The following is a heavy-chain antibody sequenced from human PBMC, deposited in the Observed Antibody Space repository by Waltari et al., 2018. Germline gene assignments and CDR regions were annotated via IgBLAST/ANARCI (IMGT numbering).Heavy chain of an antibody. Sequence: QVQLQESGPGLVKPSETLSLTCAVSGYSISSGYYWGWIRQPPGKGLGWSGMNYHSGSTYYNPSLKSRVTISVDTSKNTFSLKLSAVTAADTAVYYCARENMADYCDYWGQGTLVTVSS. CDR2: NYHSGST. J-gene: IGHJ4*02. V-gene: IGHV4-38-2*02. CDR1: GYSISSGYY. CDR3: ARENMADYCDY.